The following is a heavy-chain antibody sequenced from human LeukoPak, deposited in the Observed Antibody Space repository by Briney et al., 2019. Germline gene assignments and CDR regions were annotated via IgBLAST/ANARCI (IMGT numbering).Heavy chain of an antibody. D-gene: IGHD2-15*01. CDR2: IYYSGST. CDR1: GGSISSGGYS. V-gene: IGHV4-31*03. J-gene: IGHJ4*02. CDR3: ARSKALGYCSGGSCSDY. Sequence: SETLSLTCTVSGGSISSGGYSWSWIRQHPGKGLEWIGYIYYSGSTYYNPSLKSRVTISVDTSKNQSSLKLSSVTAADTAVYYCARSKALGYCSGGSCSDYWGQGTLVTVTS.